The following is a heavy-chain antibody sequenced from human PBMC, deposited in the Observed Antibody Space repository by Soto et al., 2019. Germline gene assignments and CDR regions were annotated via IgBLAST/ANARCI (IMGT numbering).Heavy chain of an antibody. CDR3: ASARRGIVDY. Sequence: QVQLQESGPGLVKPSETLSLTCTVSGGSISSYYWNWIRQPPGKGLEWIGDMYYSGSTNYNPSLKSRVTISIDTSKNRFSLKLRSVTAADTAVYYCASARRGIVDYWGQGTLVTVSS. J-gene: IGHJ4*02. CDR1: GGSISSYY. CDR2: MYYSGST. D-gene: IGHD1-26*01. V-gene: IGHV4-59*01.